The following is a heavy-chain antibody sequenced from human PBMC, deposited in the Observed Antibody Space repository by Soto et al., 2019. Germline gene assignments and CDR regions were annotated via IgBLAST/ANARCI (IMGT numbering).Heavy chain of an antibody. CDR1: GGSFSGYY. CDR3: ARVGMVRGVIAGRYYYYYMDV. CDR2: INHSGST. D-gene: IGHD3-10*01. J-gene: IGHJ6*03. Sequence: SETLSLTCAVYGGSFSGYYWSWIRQPPGKGLEWIGEINHSGSTNYNPSLKSRVTISVDTSKNQFSLKLSSVTAADTAVYYCARVGMVRGVIAGRYYYYYMDVWGKGTTVTVSS. V-gene: IGHV4-34*01.